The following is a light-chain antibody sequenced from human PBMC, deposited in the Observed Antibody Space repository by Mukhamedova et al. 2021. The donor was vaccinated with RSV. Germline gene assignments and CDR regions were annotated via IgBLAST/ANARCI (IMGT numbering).Light chain of an antibody. V-gene: IGKV1-27*01. CDR2: AAT. Sequence: WYQRRVHGKVPNLLIFAATTLQSGVPSRFSGSGSGTDFTLTISSLQPEDVATYYCQKYSSAPWTFGPGTKVEIK. J-gene: IGKJ1*01. CDR3: QKYSSAPWT.